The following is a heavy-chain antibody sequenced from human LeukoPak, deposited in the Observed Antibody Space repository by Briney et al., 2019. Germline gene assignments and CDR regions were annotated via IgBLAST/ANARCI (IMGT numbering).Heavy chain of an antibody. Sequence: GGSLRLSCAASGFTFSAYTMNWVRQAPGKGLEWVSYISSTSTIYYADSVQGRFTISRDNAKNSLYLRMNSLRAEDTAVYYCARAGSHRNSGYDYWGQGTLVTVSS. V-gene: IGHV3-69-1*01. CDR2: ISSTSTI. CDR3: ARAGSHRNSGYDY. CDR1: GFTFSAYT. D-gene: IGHD5-12*01. J-gene: IGHJ4*02.